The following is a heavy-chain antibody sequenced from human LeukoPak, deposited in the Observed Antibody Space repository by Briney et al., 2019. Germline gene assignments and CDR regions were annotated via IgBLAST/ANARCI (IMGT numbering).Heavy chain of an antibody. Sequence: PGGSLRLSCAASGFTFSSYAMSWVRQAPGKGLEWVSAISGSGGSTYYADSVKGRFTISRDNSENTLYLQMNSLRAEDTAVYYCAKDSLYSSGLPCFDYWGQGTLVTVSS. CDR1: GFTFSSYA. CDR2: ISGSGGST. CDR3: AKDSLYSSGLPCFDY. D-gene: IGHD6-19*01. V-gene: IGHV3-23*01. J-gene: IGHJ4*02.